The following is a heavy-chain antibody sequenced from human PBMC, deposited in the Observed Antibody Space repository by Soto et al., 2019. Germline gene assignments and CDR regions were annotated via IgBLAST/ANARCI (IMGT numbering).Heavy chain of an antibody. V-gene: IGHV3-7*01. Sequence: GGSLRLSCAASGFTFSSYWMSWVRQAPGKGLEWVANIKQDGSEKYYVDSVKGRFTISRDNAKNSLYLQMNSLRAEDTAVYYCARQGRTGAGGYYMDVWGKGTTVTVSS. D-gene: IGHD1-26*01. CDR1: GFTFSSYW. CDR3: ARQGRTGAGGYYMDV. CDR2: IKQDGSEK. J-gene: IGHJ6*03.